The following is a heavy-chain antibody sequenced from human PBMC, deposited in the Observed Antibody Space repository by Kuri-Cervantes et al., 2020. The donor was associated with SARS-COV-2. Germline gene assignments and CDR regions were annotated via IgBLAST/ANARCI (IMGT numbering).Heavy chain of an antibody. Sequence: GSLRLSCTVSGGSISSYYWSWIRQPAGRGLEWIGRIYTSGSTNYNPSLKSRVTMSVDTSKNQFSLKLSSVTAADTAVYYCAREYYDILTGHQLFDYWGQGTLVTVSS. CDR3: AREYYDILTGHQLFDY. D-gene: IGHD3-9*01. CDR2: IYTSGST. CDR1: GGSISSYY. J-gene: IGHJ4*02. V-gene: IGHV4-4*07.